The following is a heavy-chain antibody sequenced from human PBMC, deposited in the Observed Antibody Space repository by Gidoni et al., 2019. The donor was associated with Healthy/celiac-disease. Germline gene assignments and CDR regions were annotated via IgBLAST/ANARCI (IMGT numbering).Heavy chain of an antibody. CDR3: ASFKAGVGYFQH. V-gene: IGHV4-39*01. CDR1: GGSISSRSYY. CDR2: IYYSGST. D-gene: IGHD2-15*01. Sequence: QLQLQESGPGLVKPSETLSLTCTVSGGSISSRSYYWGWIRQPPGKGLEWIGSIYYSGSTYSDPSLKSRVTISVDTSKNQFSLKLSAVTAADTAVYYCASFKAGVGYFQHWGQGTLVTVSS. J-gene: IGHJ1*01.